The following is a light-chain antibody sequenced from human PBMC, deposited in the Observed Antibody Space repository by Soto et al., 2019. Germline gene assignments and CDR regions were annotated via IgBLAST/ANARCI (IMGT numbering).Light chain of an antibody. J-gene: IGKJ4*01. CDR3: EQYNNLPLT. Sequence: EIVMTQSPATLSVSPGERATLSCRASQSVNSNLAWYQQKRGQAPRLLIYEASSRATGIPARFSASGSGTEFTLTISSLQSEDFAVYYCEQYNNLPLTFGGGPNVEIK. CDR2: EAS. CDR1: QSVNSN. V-gene: IGKV3-15*01.